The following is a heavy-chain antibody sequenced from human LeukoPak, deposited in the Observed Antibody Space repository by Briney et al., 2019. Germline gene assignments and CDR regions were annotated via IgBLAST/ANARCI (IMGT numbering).Heavy chain of an antibody. CDR1: GYTFTGYY. CDR3: ARDRGYSTPPHYYYMDV. V-gene: IGHV1-2*06. Sequence: ASVKVSCKASGYTFTGYYMHWVRQAPGQGLEWMGRINPNSGGTNYAQKFQGRVTMTRDTSISTAYMELSRLRSDDTAVYYCARDRGYSTPPHYYYMDVWGKGTTVTVSS. D-gene: IGHD3-22*01. J-gene: IGHJ6*03. CDR2: INPNSGGT.